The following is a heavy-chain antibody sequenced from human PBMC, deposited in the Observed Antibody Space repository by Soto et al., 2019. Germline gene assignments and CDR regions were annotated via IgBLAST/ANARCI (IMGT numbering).Heavy chain of an antibody. CDR1: GDSVSSNSAA. D-gene: IGHD3-3*01. V-gene: IGHV6-1*01. J-gene: IGHJ5*02. CDR3: ARDTRDTVITIFGVRVLNWFDP. CDR2: TYYRSRWYN. Sequence: SQTLSLTCAISGDSVSSNSAAWNWIRLSPSRGLEWLARTYYRSRWYNDYAVSVRSRITVNPDTSKNQFSLKLSSVTAADTAVYYCARDTRDTVITIFGVRVLNWFDPWGQGTLVTVSS.